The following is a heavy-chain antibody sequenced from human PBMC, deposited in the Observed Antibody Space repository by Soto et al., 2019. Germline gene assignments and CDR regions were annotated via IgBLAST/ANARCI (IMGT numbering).Heavy chain of an antibody. CDR2: INAGNGNT. V-gene: IGHV1-3*01. D-gene: IGHD6-19*01. Sequence: ASVKVSCKASGYTFTSYAMHWVRQAPGQRLEWMGWINAGNGNTKYPQKFQGRVTITRDTSASTAYMELSSLRSEDTAVYYCAREVIAVAGTTYYYYYYGMDVWGQGTTVTVPS. CDR3: AREVIAVAGTTYYYYYYGMDV. CDR1: GYTFTSYA. J-gene: IGHJ6*02.